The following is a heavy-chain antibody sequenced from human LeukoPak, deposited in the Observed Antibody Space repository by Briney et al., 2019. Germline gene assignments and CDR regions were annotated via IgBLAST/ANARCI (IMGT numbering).Heavy chain of an antibody. J-gene: IGHJ4*02. CDR2: INPNSGGT. V-gene: IGHV1-2*02. CDR3: AREGGGVADY. Sequence: ASVKVSCKASGYTFTSYAMNWVRQAPGQGLEWMGWINPNSGGTNYAQKFQGRVTMTRDTSISTAYMELSRLRSDDTAVYYCAREGGGVADYWGQGTLVTVSS. CDR1: GYTFTSYA. D-gene: IGHD2-15*01.